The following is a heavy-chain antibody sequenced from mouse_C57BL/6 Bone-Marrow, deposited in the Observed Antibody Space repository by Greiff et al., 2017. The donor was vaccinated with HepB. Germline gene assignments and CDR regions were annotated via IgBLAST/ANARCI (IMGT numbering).Heavy chain of an antibody. J-gene: IGHJ3*01. CDR2: ISSGSSTI. V-gene: IGHV5-17*01. Sequence: EVKVEESGGGLVKPGGSLKLSCAASGFTFSDYGMHWVRQAPEKGLEWVAYISSGSSTIYYADTVKGRFTISRDNAKNTLFLQMTSLRSEDTAMYYCARPSAYWGQGTLVTVSA. CDR3: ARPSAY. CDR1: GFTFSDYG.